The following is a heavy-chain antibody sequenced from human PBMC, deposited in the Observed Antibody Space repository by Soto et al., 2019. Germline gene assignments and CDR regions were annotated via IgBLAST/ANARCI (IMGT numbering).Heavy chain of an antibody. CDR3: AKLTTS. Sequence: WGSLRLSCETSGFTFSSASMSFFRQAPGKGLEWVSSVTPSGDATYSADSVKGRFTISRDNSKNTLYLQMNSLRVEDTAVYYCAKLTTSWGQGTLVTVSS. J-gene: IGHJ5*02. CDR2: VTPSGDAT. CDR1: GFTFSSAS. V-gene: IGHV3-23*01.